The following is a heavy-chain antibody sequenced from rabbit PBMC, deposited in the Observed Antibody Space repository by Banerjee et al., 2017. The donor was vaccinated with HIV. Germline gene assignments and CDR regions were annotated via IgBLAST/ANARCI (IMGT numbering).Heavy chain of an antibody. CDR1: GFSFSSSYW. D-gene: IGHD8-1*01. V-gene: IGHV1S45*01. CDR3: ARDYAANIYYLNL. J-gene: IGHJ4*01. Sequence: QEQLEESGGDLVKPEGSLTLTCTASGFSFSSSYWICWVRQAPGKGLEWIACIYTSSGSTYYASWAKGRFTISKTSSTTVTLQMTSLTAADTATYFCARDYAANIYYLNLWGPGTLVTVS. CDR2: IYTSSGST.